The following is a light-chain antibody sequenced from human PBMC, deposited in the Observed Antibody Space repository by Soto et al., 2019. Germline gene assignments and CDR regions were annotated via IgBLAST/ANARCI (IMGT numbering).Light chain of an antibody. J-gene: IGKJ4*01. CDR1: QDIRHD. CDR2: VAT. Sequence: GKSVAISGRRSQDIRHDLSWYQQKPGKAPKLLIYVATTLQSGVPSRFSGSGSVTDLTVLLSRLPAEASIPYLCLPGSASGRIFRGGTKVDIK. CDR3: LPGSASGRI. V-gene: IGKV1-6*01.